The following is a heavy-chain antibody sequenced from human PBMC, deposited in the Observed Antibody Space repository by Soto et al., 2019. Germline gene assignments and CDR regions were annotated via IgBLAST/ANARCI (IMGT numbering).Heavy chain of an antibody. CDR3: ARAGGYFDPFDY. CDR2: ISSSSSYI. CDR1: GFTFSSYS. J-gene: IGHJ4*02. V-gene: IGHV3-21*01. Sequence: EVQLVESGGGLVKPGGSLRLSCAASGFTFSSYSMNWVRQAPGKGLEWVSSISSSSSYIYYADSVKGRFTISRDNAKNSLYLQMNSLSAEDTAVYYCARAGGYFDPFDYWGQGTLVTVSS. D-gene: IGHD3-9*01.